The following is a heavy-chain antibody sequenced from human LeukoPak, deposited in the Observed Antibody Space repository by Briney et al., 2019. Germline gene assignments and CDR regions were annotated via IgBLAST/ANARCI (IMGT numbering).Heavy chain of an antibody. CDR1: GFTVSGNH. CDR2: IYSGGTT. V-gene: IGHV3-53*01. CDR3: ARDADYGGSPDAFDI. J-gene: IGHJ3*02. Sequence: GGSLRLSCAASGFTVSGNHMSWVRQAPGKGLIGVSIIYSGGTTYYADSVKGRFTISRDNSKNTLYLQMNSLRAEDTAVYYCARDADYGGSPDAFDIWGRGTIVTVSS. D-gene: IGHD4-23*01.